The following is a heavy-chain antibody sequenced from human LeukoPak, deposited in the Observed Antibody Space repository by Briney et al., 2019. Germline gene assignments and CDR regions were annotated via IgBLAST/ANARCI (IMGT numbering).Heavy chain of an antibody. V-gene: IGHV1-2*02. CDR3: ATFAGEHQAPFDY. J-gene: IGHJ4*02. CDR2: INPNSGGT. Sequence: ASVKVSCKASGYTFTGYYLHWVRQAPGQGLEWMGWINPNSGGTNYAQKFQGRVAMTRDTSISTAYMELNRLRSDDTAVYYCATFAGEHQAPFDYWGQGTLVTVSS. D-gene: IGHD1-26*01. CDR1: GYTFTGYY.